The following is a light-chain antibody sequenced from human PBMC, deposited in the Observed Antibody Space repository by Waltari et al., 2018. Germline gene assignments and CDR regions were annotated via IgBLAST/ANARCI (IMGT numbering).Light chain of an antibody. J-gene: IGLJ3*02. V-gene: IGLV2-14*01. Sequence: QSALTQPASVSGSPGQSITISCTGSSSDIDFDDYVSWYQHLPGKAPKLMIYGVTNRPSGISNRFSGSKSDNTASPTISGLQADDEADYYCSSFTGTIWVFGGGTKLTVL. CDR1: SSDIDFDDY. CDR3: SSFTGTIWV. CDR2: GVT.